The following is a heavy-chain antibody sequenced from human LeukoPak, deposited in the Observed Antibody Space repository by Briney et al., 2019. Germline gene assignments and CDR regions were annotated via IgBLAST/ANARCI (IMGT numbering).Heavy chain of an antibody. CDR2: VYTSGST. V-gene: IGHV4-61*02. J-gene: IGHJ4*02. D-gene: IGHD2-15*01. CDR3: AGGGIRDGSNYLDY. CDR1: GGSISRGGYY. Sequence: PSETLSFTCTVSGGSISRGGYYWSWIRQPAGKGLEWIGRVYTSGSTNYNPSLKSRVTISVDTSKNQFSLKLSSVTAADTAVFYQAGGGIRDGSNYLDYWGQGTLVTVSS.